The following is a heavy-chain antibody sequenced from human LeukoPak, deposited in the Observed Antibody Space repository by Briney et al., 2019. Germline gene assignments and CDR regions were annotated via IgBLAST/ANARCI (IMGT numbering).Heavy chain of an antibody. CDR3: ARGLAGYSSSWYQFYMDV. Sequence: GGSLRLSCAASGLTFSSYSMNWVRQAPGKGLEWVSSISSSSSYIYYADSVKGRFTISRDNAKNSLYLQMNSLRAEDTAVYYCARGLAGYSSSWYQFYMDVWGKGTTVTVSS. D-gene: IGHD6-13*01. V-gene: IGHV3-21*04. CDR1: GLTFSSYS. CDR2: ISSSSSYI. J-gene: IGHJ6*03.